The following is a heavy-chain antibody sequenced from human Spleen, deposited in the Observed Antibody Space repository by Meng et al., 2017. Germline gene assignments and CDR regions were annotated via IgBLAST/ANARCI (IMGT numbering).Heavy chain of an antibody. Sequence: ASVKVSCKVSGYTLTELSMHWVRQAPGKGLEWMGRINPNSGGPDYAQNFQDRVTMTRDTSITTAYMELSSLRSDDTAVYFCAREYSYAYYFDFWGQGTLVTVSS. V-gene: IGHV1-2*06. D-gene: IGHD5-18*01. CDR3: AREYSYAYYFDF. CDR2: INPNSGGP. CDR1: GYTLTELS. J-gene: IGHJ4*02.